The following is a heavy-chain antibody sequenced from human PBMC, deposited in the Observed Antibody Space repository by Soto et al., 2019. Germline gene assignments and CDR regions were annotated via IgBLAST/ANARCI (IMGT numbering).Heavy chain of an antibody. Sequence: EVQLVESGGGLVQPGGSLRLSCAASGFTFSSYSMNWVRQAPGKGLEWVSYISSSSSTIYYADSVKGRFTISRDNAKNSLYRQMNSLRAEDTAVYYCASSDGRVATIRAFDIWGQGKMVTVS. V-gene: IGHV3-48*01. CDR1: GFTFSSYS. D-gene: IGHD5-12*01. J-gene: IGHJ3*02. CDR2: ISSSSSTI. CDR3: ASSDGRVATIRAFDI.